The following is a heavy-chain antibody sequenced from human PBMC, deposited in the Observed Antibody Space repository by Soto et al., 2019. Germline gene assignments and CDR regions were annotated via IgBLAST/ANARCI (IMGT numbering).Heavy chain of an antibody. CDR3: ARHAPPYYDSSGYYHY. V-gene: IGHV5-10-1*01. CDR2: IDPSDSYT. Sequence: GESLKISCKGSGYSFTSYWISWVRQMPGKGLEWMGRIDPSDSYTNYSPPFQGHVTISVDKSISTAYLQWSSLKASDTAMYYCARHAPPYYDSSGYYHYWGQGTLVTVSS. CDR1: GYSFTSYW. J-gene: IGHJ4*02. D-gene: IGHD3-22*01.